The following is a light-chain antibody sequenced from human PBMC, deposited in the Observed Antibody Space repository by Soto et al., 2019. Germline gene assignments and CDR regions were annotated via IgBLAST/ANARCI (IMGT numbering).Light chain of an antibody. J-gene: IGLJ1*01. CDR3: SSYAGSNNYV. CDR2: EVS. Sequence: QSVLTQPPSASGSPGQSVTISFTGISSDVGGYKYVSWYQQHPGKAPKLMIYEVSKRPSGVPDRFSGSKSGNTASLTVSGLQADDEADYYCSSYAGSNNYVFGSGTKVTVL. V-gene: IGLV2-8*01. CDR1: SSDVGGYKY.